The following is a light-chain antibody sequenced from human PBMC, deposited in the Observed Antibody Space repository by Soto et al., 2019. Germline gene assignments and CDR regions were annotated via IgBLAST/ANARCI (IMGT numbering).Light chain of an antibody. J-gene: IGKJ5*01. V-gene: IGKV1-39*01. Sequence: IRMTQSPSSFSASPGDRVTITCRASQSISSYLNWYQQKPGKAPKLLIYAASSLQSGVPSRFSGSGFGTDFTLTISSLQPEDSAIYYCQQADTFPITFGQGTRLEIK. CDR1: QSISSY. CDR3: QQADTFPIT. CDR2: AAS.